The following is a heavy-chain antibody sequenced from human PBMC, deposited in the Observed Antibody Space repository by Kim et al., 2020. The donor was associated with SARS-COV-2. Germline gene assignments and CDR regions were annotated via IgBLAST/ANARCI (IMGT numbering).Heavy chain of an antibody. J-gene: IGHJ4*02. CDR3: ARDLGAGAFDS. V-gene: IGHV1-3*01. Sequence: TKYSQKFQDRVPITRYTSASTAYVELSSLRSDDTAVYYCARDLGAGAFDSWGQGTLVTVSS. CDR2: T. D-gene: IGHD7-27*01.